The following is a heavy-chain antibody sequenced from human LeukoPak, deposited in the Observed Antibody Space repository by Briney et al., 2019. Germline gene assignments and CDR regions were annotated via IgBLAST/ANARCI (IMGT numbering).Heavy chain of an antibody. CDR3: TRVRGYGGNLYYFDY. CDR1: GFTFGDYA. V-gene: IGHV3-49*04. D-gene: IGHD4-23*01. Sequence: GGSLRLSCTASGFTFGDYAMSWVRQAPGKGLEWVGFIRSKAYGGTTEYAASVKGRFTISRDDSKSIAYLQMNSLKTEDTAVYYCTRVRGYGGNLYYFDYWGQGTLVTVSS. J-gene: IGHJ4*02. CDR2: IRSKAYGGTT.